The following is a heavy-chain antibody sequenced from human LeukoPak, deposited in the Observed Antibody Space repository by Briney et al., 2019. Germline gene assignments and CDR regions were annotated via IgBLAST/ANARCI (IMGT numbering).Heavy chain of an antibody. CDR1: GSSISTYY. J-gene: IGHJ4*02. D-gene: IGHD1-20*01. V-gene: IGHV4-59*08. CDR3: ARVITATTREDS. Sequence: SETLSLTCTVSGSSISTYYWSWIRQPPGKGLEWIGYIYYTGSTYYNPSLKSRVTMAVDTSKNQFSLKLISVTAADTAVYYCARVITATTREDSWGQGTLVTVSS. CDR2: IYYTGST.